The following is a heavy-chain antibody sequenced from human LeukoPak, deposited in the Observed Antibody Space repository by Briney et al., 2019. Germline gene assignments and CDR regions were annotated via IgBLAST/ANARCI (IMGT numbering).Heavy chain of an antibody. J-gene: IGHJ4*02. D-gene: IGHD6-6*01. CDR1: DASISSFY. Sequence: PSETLSLTCTVSDASISSFYWSWIRQPAGEGLEWIGRIYSSGSTNCNPSLKSRVTMSVDTSKNQFSLKLSSVTAADTAVYYCARGYSSSTQFGYWGQGTLVTVSS. V-gene: IGHV4-4*07. CDR2: IYSSGST. CDR3: ARGYSSSTQFGY.